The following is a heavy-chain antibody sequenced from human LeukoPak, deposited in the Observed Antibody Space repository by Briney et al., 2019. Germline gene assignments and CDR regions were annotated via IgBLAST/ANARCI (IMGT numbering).Heavy chain of an antibody. CDR2: ISDSGGTT. J-gene: IGHJ4*02. V-gene: IGHV3-23*01. D-gene: IGHD3-22*01. Sequence: GGSLRLSRAVSGITLSNYGMSWVRQAPGKGLEWVAGISDSGGTTSYADSVKGRFTISRDNPKNTLYLQMNSLRAEDTAVYFCAKRGVVIRVILVGFHKEAYYFDSWGQGALVTVSS. CDR1: GITLSNYG. CDR3: AKRGVVIRVILVGFHKEAYYFDS.